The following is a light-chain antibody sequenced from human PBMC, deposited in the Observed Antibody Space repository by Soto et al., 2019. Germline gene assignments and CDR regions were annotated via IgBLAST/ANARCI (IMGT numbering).Light chain of an antibody. CDR2: GVS. CDR1: QSVSSN. Sequence: EILLTQSPASLSLSPGERAALTCRASQSVSSNLAWYQQKPGQAPRLLIYGVSSRDYGVPDRFSGSGSGTDFTLTISRLEPEDFAVYYCQHYGYPPWTFGQGTKVDI. CDR3: QHYGYPPWT. J-gene: IGKJ1*01. V-gene: IGKV3-20*01.